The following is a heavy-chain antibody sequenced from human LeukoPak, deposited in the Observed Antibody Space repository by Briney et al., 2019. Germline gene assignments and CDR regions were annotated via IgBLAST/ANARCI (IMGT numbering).Heavy chain of an antibody. J-gene: IGHJ4*02. CDR1: GDSISSRSYY. Sequence: PSETLSLTCSVSGDSISSRSYYWGWIRQSPGKGLDDIGGFYESGDAYYNPSLKSRLTISGDTSKNQFYLKLTSVTVADTAVYYCARHPLEFEYTSGPTLLSSYFDNWGQGTLVTVAS. D-gene: IGHD1-1*01. V-gene: IGHV4-39*01. CDR2: FYESGDA. CDR3: ARHPLEFEYTSGPTLLSSYFDN.